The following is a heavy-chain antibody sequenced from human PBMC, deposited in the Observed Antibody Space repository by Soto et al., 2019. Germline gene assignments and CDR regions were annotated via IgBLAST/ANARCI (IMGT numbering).Heavy chain of an antibody. J-gene: IGHJ6*01. D-gene: IGHD3-3*01. V-gene: IGHV1-69*01. CDR3: ARDPRITIFGVARWSAEGYGMYV. Sequence: QVQLVQSGAEAKKPGSSVKVSCKASGGTFSSYAISWVRQAPGQGLEWMGGIIPIFGTAHYAQKFQGRVPITADDSTSTTDMELSSLGTESTAVYYYARDPRITIFGVARWSAEGYGMYVWGQGPTGTVSS. CDR1: GGTFSSYA. CDR2: IIPIFGTA.